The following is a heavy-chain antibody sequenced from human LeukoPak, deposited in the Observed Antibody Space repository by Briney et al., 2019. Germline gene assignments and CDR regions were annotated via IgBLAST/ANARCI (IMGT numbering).Heavy chain of an antibody. D-gene: IGHD6-19*01. CDR1: GFTFSSYW. J-gene: IGHJ4*02. V-gene: IGHV3-74*01. CDR2: INSDGSST. CDR3: ARGGARLVRGLDY. Sequence: QPGGALRLSCSAFGFTFSSYWMHWVRPAPGKGVVWVLRINSDGSSTSYADSVKGRFTISRDNAKNTLYLKMNSLRAEATAVYYCARGGARLVRGLDYWGRGTLVTVSS.